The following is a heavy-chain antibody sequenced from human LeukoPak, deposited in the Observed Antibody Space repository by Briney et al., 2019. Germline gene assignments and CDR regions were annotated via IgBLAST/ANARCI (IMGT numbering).Heavy chain of an antibody. Sequence: GSLRLSCAASGFTFSSYGMHWVRQAPGKGLEWVAFIRYDGSNKYYADSVKGRFTISRDNSKNTLHLQMNSLRGKDTAVYYCAKDDGSWYYFDYWGQGTLVTVSS. CDR3: AKDDGSWYYFDY. J-gene: IGHJ4*02. CDR1: GFTFSSYG. V-gene: IGHV3-30*02. D-gene: IGHD6-13*01. CDR2: IRYDGSNK.